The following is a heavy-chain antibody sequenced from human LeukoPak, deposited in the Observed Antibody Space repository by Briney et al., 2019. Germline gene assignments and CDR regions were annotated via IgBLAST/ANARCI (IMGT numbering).Heavy chain of an antibody. V-gene: IGHV3-7*01. CDR3: ARARGSTRENYFDY. CDR2: IKQDGSET. CDR1: GFTFSSYW. J-gene: IGHJ4*02. Sequence: GGSLRLSCATSGFTFSSYWMSWVRQAPGKGLEWVANIKQDGSETDYVDSEKGRFTISRDNAKNSLYLQMNSLRAEDTAVYYCARARGSTRENYFDYWGQGTLVTVSS. D-gene: IGHD2-2*01.